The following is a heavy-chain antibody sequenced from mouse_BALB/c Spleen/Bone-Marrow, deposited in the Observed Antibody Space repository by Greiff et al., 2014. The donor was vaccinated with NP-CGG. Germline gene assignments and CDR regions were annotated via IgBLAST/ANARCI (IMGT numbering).Heavy chain of an antibody. CDR3: ARKYGDY. D-gene: IGHD2-10*02. V-gene: IGHV1-80*01. Sequence: QVQLQQSGAELVRPGSSVKISCKASGHPFSSYWMNWVKQRPGQGLEWIGQIYPGDGETNYNGKFKGNATLTADKSSSTAYMQLISLTSEDSAVHFCARKYGDYWGQGTTLTVSS. J-gene: IGHJ2*01. CDR1: GHPFSSYW. CDR2: IYPGDGET.